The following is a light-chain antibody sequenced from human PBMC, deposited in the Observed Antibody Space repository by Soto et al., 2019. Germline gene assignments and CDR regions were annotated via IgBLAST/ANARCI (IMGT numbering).Light chain of an antibody. Sequence: EIVMTQSPLSLPVTPGEPASISCRSSQSLLNSNGENSLDWYLQKPGQSPQLLIYLGSNRDSGVPDRFSGSGSGTDFTLKISRVEAEDVGIYYCMQALQFPGTFGQGAKLEIK. CDR3: MQALQFPGT. J-gene: IGKJ2*02. CDR1: QSLLNSNGENS. CDR2: LGS. V-gene: IGKV2-28*01.